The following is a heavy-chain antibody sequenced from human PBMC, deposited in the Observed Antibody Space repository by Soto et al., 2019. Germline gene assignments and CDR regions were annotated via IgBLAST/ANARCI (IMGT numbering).Heavy chain of an antibody. CDR3: ARDDLYVDNGLDH. CDR2: IVTDGSEQ. Sequence: QVQLVESGGGVVRPGRSLRLSCAATGFSFSTHGMHWVRQAPGKGLEWVAVIVTDGSEQEYADSVKGRFTISRDNARNILYLQTNNLRTEDTALYYCARDDLYVDNGLDHWGQGTLVTVSS. J-gene: IGHJ4*02. CDR1: GFSFSTHG. D-gene: IGHD3-10*02. V-gene: IGHV3-33*01.